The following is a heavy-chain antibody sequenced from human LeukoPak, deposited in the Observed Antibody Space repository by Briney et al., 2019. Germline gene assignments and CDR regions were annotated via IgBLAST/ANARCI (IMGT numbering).Heavy chain of an antibody. CDR2: INPNSGGT. V-gene: IGHV1-2*02. D-gene: IGHD3-9*01. Sequence: ASVKVSCKASGYTLTGYYMHWVRQAPGQGLEWMGWINPNSGGTNYAQKFQGRVTMTRDMSISTAYMELSRLRSDDTAVYYCARDRELRYFDWLFKVNWFDPWGQGTLVTVSS. CDR3: ARDRELRYFDWLFKVNWFDP. CDR1: GYTLTGYY. J-gene: IGHJ5*02.